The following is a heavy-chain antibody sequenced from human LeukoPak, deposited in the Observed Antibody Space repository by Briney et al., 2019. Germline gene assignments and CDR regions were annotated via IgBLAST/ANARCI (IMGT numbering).Heavy chain of an antibody. CDR1: GYTFTRYY. D-gene: IGHD6-13*01. Sequence: GASVKVSCKASGYTFTRYYIHWVRQAPGQGPEWMGIINPSGGSTSNAQTFQGRVSMTRDMSTSTVYMELSSLRSEDTAVYYCARALAAAAGRRAAMMGDWGQGTLVTVSS. V-gene: IGHV1-46*01. J-gene: IGHJ4*02. CDR2: INPSGGST. CDR3: ARALAAAAGRRAAMMGD.